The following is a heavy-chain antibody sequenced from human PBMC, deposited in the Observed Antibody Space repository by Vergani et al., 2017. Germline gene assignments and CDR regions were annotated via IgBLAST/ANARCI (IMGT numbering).Heavy chain of an antibody. J-gene: IGHJ3*02. D-gene: IGHD6-19*01. CDR3: ARNRTDQTTGWPTVSRRHDSVDI. Sequence: QLQLQESGSGLVKPSQTLSLNCAASGGSISSGAFSWGWIRQPPERGLQWIGHIFQSGSPDYNASLKSRVNISLDKSKNHFSLSLSSVTAADTAVSYCARNRTDQTTGWPTVSRRHDSVDIWGQGTMVTVSS. CDR2: IFQSGSP. CDR1: GGSISSGAFS. V-gene: IGHV4-30-2*01.